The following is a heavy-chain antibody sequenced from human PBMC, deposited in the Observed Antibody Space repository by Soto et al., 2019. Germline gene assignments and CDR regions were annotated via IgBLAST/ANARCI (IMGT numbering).Heavy chain of an antibody. J-gene: IGHJ4*02. Sequence: PGGSLRLSCAASGFTFSSYEMTWVRQAPGKGLEWVSYLSSSGSTIYYADSVKGRFTISRDNAKNSLYLQMNSLRAEDTAVYYCARGHRGEGWLQLRVELVFDYWGQGTLVTVSS. V-gene: IGHV3-48*03. CDR1: GFTFSSYE. D-gene: IGHD5-12*01. CDR2: LSSSGSTI. CDR3: ARGHRGEGWLQLRVELVFDY.